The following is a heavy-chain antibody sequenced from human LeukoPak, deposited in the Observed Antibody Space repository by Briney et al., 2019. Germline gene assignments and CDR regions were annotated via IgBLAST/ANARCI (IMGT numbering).Heavy chain of an antibody. D-gene: IGHD6-13*01. CDR2: IWYDGSNK. Sequence: QPGRSLRLSCAASGFTFSSYGMHWVRQAPGKGLEWVAVIWYDGSNKYYADSVKGRFTISRDNSKNTLYLQMNSLRAEDTAVYYCARDLRIAAACTFGEYYGMDVWGQGTTVTVSS. J-gene: IGHJ6*02. V-gene: IGHV3-33*01. CDR1: GFTFSSYG. CDR3: ARDLRIAAACTFGEYYGMDV.